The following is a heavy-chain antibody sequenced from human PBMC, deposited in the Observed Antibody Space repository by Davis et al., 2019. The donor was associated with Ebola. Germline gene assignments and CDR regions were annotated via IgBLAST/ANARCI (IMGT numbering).Heavy chain of an antibody. Sequence: AASVKVSCKASGFILTNYAIHWVRQAPGQRLEWMGWAHGGNGNTKYSQRFQGRVTITTDTSASTVYLDLTSLRSDDTAVFYCARASFGYNSGWYADYWGPGSLVTVSS. CDR2: AHGGNGNT. CDR1: GFILTNYA. J-gene: IGHJ4*02. CDR3: ARASFGYNSGWYADY. V-gene: IGHV1-3*01. D-gene: IGHD6-19*01.